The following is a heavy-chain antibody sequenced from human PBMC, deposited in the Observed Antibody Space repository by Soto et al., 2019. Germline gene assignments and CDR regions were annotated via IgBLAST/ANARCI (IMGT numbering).Heavy chain of an antibody. J-gene: IGHJ4*02. CDR2: IYYSGST. V-gene: IGHV4-59*08. D-gene: IGHD3-9*01. CDR1: GGSISSYY. Sequence: SETLSLTCTVSGGSISSYYWSWIRQPPGKGLEWIGYIYYSGSTNYNPSLKSRVTISVDTSKNQFSLKLSSVTAADTAVYYCARGGYDILTGSDFDYWGLGTLVTVS. CDR3: ARGGYDILTGSDFDY.